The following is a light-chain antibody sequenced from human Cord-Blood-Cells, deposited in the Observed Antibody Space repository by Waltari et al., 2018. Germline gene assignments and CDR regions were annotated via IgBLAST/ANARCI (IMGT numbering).Light chain of an antibody. CDR1: SSDVGVYNY. J-gene: IGLJ2*01. V-gene: IGLV2-14*03. Sequence: QSALTQPASVSGSPGQSITISSTGTSSDVGVYNYVSWYQHHPGKAPKLMIYDVSNRPSGVSNRFSGSKSGNTASLTISGLQAEDEADYYCSSYTSSGTLVVFGGGTKLTVL. CDR2: DVS. CDR3: SSYTSSGTLVV.